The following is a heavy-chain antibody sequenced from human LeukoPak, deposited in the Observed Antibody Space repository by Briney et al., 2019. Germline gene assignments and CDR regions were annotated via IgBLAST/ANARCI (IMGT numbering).Heavy chain of an antibody. D-gene: IGHD1-26*01. Sequence: ASVKVSCKAPGYTFTSYGISWVRQAPGQGLEWMGWISAYNGNTNYAQKLQGRVTMTTDTSTSTAYMELRSLRSDDTAVYYRARDNGRWEPGGFDYWGQGTLVTVSS. CDR2: ISAYNGNT. V-gene: IGHV1-18*01. J-gene: IGHJ4*02. CDR3: ARDNGRWEPGGFDY. CDR1: GYTFTSYG.